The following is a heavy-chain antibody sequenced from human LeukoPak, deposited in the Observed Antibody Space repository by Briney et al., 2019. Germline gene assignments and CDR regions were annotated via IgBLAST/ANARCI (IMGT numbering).Heavy chain of an antibody. Sequence: PGGSLRFSCAASGFTFSSYSMNWVRQAPGKGLEWVSSISSSSSYIYYADSVKGRFTISRDNAKNSLYLQMNSLRAEDTAVYYCARVSSSWSPASFDYWGQGTLVTVSS. V-gene: IGHV3-21*01. CDR1: GFTFSSYS. J-gene: IGHJ4*02. D-gene: IGHD6-13*01. CDR3: ARVSSSWSPASFDY. CDR2: ISSSSSYI.